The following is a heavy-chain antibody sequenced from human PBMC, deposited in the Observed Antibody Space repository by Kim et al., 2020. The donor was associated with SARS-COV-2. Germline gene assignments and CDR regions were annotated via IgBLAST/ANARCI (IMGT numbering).Heavy chain of an antibody. D-gene: IGHD3-22*01. CDR2: IWYDGSNK. Sequence: GGSLRLSCAASGFTFSSYGMHWVRQAPGKGLEWVAVIWYDGSNKYYADSVKGRFTISRDNSKNTLYLQMNSLRADDTAVYYCARVDYDSSGYLDYWGQGTLVTVSS. CDR1: GFTFSSYG. CDR3: ARVDYDSSGYLDY. J-gene: IGHJ4*02. V-gene: IGHV3-33*01.